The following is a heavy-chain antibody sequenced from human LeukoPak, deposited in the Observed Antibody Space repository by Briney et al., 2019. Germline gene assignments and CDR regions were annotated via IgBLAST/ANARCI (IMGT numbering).Heavy chain of an antibody. Sequence: ASETLSLTCTVSGGSISGYYWSWVRQPPGKGLEWIGYIYYSGSTSYNPSLKSRVTILVDTSKNQFSLRLSSVTAADTAVYYCARRLPGYYYYMDVWGQGTTVTVSS. CDR3: ARRLPGYYYYMDV. CDR1: GGSISGYY. CDR2: IYYSGST. J-gene: IGHJ6*02. D-gene: IGHD3-22*01. V-gene: IGHV4-59*08.